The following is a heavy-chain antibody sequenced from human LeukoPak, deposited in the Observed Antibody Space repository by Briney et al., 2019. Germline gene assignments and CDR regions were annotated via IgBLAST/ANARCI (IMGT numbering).Heavy chain of an antibody. D-gene: IGHD3-22*01. V-gene: IGHV4-59*01. J-gene: IGHJ4*02. CDR2: GHRTGSS. CDR1: GTSIRNYY. CDR3: AREKEGTDHDSTAAFHY. Sequence: SETLSLTCTVSGTSIRNYYWSWVRQSPGQGLEWLAYGHRTGSSNFSPPFRSRVTTSVDASRNQFSLRLTSMTAADTAVYYCAREKEGTDHDSTAAFHYWGQGILVIVSS.